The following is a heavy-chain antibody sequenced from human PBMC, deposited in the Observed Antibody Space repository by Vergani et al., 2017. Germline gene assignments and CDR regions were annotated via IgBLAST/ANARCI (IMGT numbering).Heavy chain of an antibody. CDR1: GFTFRSYA. Sequence: EVQLLESGGGLVQPGRSLRLSCAASGFTFRSYAMSWVRQAPGKGLEWVSAISGSGGSTYYADSVKGRYTISRDNSKNTLYLQMNSLRAEDTAVYYFAKXPQKYSSSWSPFYYWGEATLVTVSS. V-gene: IGHV3-23*01. CDR2: ISGSGGST. D-gene: IGHD6-13*01. J-gene: IGHJ4*02. CDR3: AKXPQKYSSSWSPFYY.